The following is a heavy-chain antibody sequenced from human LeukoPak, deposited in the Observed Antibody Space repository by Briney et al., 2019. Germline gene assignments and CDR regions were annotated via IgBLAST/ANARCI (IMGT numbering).Heavy chain of an antibody. CDR3: ARSVEGYCSGGSCYSYYYMDV. J-gene: IGHJ6*03. CDR2: INLNSGGT. V-gene: IGHV1-2*02. D-gene: IGHD2-15*01. CDR1: GYTFTGYY. Sequence: GASVKVSCKASGYTFTGYYMHWVRQAPGQGLEWMGWINLNSGGTNYAQKFQGRVTMTRDTSISTAYMELSRLRSGDTAVYYCARSVEGYCSGGSCYSYYYMDVWGKGTTVTVSS.